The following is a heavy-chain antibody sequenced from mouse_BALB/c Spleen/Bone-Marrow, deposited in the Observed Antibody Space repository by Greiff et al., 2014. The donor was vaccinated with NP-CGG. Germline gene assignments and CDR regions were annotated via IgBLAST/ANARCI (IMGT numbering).Heavy chain of an antibody. CDR1: GYTFTSYW. Sequence: QVQLQQSGAELVKPGASVKMSCKASGYTFTSYWMHWVKQRPGQGLEWIGYINPSTGYTDYNQKFNDKATLTADKSSSTAYMQLSSLTSKGSAVYYCARGNPLYAMDYWGQGTSVTVSS. D-gene: IGHD2-1*01. V-gene: IGHV1-7*01. CDR2: INPSTGYT. J-gene: IGHJ4*01. CDR3: ARGNPLYAMDY.